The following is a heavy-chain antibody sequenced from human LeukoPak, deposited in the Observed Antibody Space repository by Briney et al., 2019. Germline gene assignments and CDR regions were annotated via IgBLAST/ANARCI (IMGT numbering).Heavy chain of an antibody. V-gene: IGHV3-23*01. D-gene: IGHD6-6*01. CDR2: ISGSGGST. J-gene: IGHJ4*02. Sequence: GGSLRLSCAASGFTFSSYAMSWVRQAPGKGLEWVSGISGSGGSTYYADSVKGRFTIFRDNSKNTLYLQMNSLRAEDTAVYYCARGFARGFDYWGQGTLVTVSS. CDR3: ARGFARGFDY. CDR1: GFTFSSYA.